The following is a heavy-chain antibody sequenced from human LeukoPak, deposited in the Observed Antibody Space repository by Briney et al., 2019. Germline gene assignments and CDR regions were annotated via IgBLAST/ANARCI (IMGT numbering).Heavy chain of an antibody. CDR3: AREVNYYDSSGYYYAYDY. J-gene: IGHJ4*02. V-gene: IGHV4-59*01. D-gene: IGHD3-22*01. Sequence: SETLSLTCTVSGGSISSYYWSWIRQPPGKGLEWIGCIYYSGSTNYNPSLKSRVTISVDTSKNQFSLKLSSVTAADTAVYYCAREVNYYDSSGYYYAYDYWGQGTLVTVSS. CDR1: GGSISSYY. CDR2: IYYSGST.